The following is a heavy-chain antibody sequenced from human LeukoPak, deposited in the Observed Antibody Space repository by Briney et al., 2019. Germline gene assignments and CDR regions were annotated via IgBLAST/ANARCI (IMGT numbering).Heavy chain of an antibody. CDR2: ISGSGGST. D-gene: IGHD1-1*01. V-gene: IGHV3-23*01. CDR1: EFTFSSYA. J-gene: IGHJ5*02. CDR3: AKDPRYNWNDGWFDP. Sequence: GGSLRLSCAASEFTFSSYAMSWVRQAPGKGLEWVSAISGSGGSTYYADSVKGRFTISRDNSKNTLYLQMNSLRAEDTAVYYCAKDPRYNWNDGWFDPWGQGTLVTVSS.